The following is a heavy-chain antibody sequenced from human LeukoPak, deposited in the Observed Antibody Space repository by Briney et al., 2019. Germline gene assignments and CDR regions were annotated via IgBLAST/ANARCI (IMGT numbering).Heavy chain of an antibody. D-gene: IGHD5-24*01. CDR2: INQDGSEK. CDR1: GFTFSSYW. V-gene: IGHV3-7*01. CDR3: ARDGVRDGLYFDR. Sequence: GGSLRLSCAASGFTFSSYWRNWVRQAPGKGLEWVASINQDGSEKYYLDSVKGRFTISRDNAKNSLYLQMNSLRDEDTAVYSCARDGVRDGLYFDRWGQGTLVTVSS. J-gene: IGHJ4*02.